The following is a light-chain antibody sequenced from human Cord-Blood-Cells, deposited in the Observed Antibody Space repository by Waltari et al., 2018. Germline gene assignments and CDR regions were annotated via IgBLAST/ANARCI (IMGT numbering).Light chain of an antibody. V-gene: IGKV3-11*01. J-gene: IGKJ4*01. CDR3: QQRSNWPPLT. Sequence: EIVLTQSPATLSLSPGERATLSYRASQSVTSHLAWYQQKPGQAPRLLIYDASNRATGIPARFSGSGSGTDFTLTISSLEPEDFAVYYCQQRSNWPPLTFGGGTKVEIK. CDR2: DAS. CDR1: QSVTSH.